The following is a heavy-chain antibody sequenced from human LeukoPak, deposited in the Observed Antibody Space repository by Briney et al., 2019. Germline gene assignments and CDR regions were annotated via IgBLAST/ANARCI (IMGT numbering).Heavy chain of an antibody. Sequence: PSETLSLTCAVYGGSFSGYYWSWIRQPPGKGLEWIGEINHSGSTNYNPSLKSRVTISVDTSKYQFSLKLSSVTAADTAVYYCARGLYNWNYVDYYYYGMDVWGQGTTVTVSS. D-gene: IGHD1-7*01. CDR3: ARGLYNWNYVDYYYYGMDV. CDR2: INHSGST. V-gene: IGHV4-34*01. CDR1: GGSFSGYY. J-gene: IGHJ6*02.